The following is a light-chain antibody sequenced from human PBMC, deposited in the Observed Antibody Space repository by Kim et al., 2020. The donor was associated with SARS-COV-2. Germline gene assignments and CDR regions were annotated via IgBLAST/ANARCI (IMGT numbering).Light chain of an antibody. Sequence: EIVLTQSPATLSLSPGERATLSCRASQSVGNSLAWFQQKPGQAPRLLIFETSNRATGIPARFSGSGSGTAFTLTISSLEPEDFAFYYCQQRCDWPLTFGGGTKVDIK. CDR3: QQRCDWPLT. V-gene: IGKV3-11*01. CDR1: QSVGNS. CDR2: ETS. J-gene: IGKJ4*01.